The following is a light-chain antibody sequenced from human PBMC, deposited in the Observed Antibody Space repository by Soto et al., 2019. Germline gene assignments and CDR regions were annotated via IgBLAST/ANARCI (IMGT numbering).Light chain of an antibody. J-gene: IGLJ1*01. CDR3: QVWDIMTDNYV. CDR2: YDS. Sequence: SYELTHSPSVSVAPEKTATITCGGNNIGNKRVHWYRQKPGQAPVLLISYDSDRPSGIPERFSGSNSGNTATLTISRVEAGDEADYYCQVWDIMTDNYVFGSGTKLTVL. V-gene: IGLV3-21*04. CDR1: NIGNKR.